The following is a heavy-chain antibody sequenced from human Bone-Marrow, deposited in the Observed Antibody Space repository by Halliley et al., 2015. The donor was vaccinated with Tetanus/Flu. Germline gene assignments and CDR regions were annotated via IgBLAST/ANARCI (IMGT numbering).Heavy chain of an antibody. CDR1: GGSISNYH. CDR3: ATSHRGLTPAISGSNSGSNLYHGMDV. CDR2: IYYRGTT. Sequence: GLVKPSETLSLTCTVSGGSISNYHWSWIRQSPGKGLEWIGSIYYRGTTKHNPSLKSRVTISVDSSQNLFSLKLTSVTAADTAVYYCATSHRGLTPAISGSNSGSNLYHGMDVWGQGTTVTVSS. V-gene: IGHV4-59*08. J-gene: IGHJ6*02. D-gene: IGHD2-2*02.